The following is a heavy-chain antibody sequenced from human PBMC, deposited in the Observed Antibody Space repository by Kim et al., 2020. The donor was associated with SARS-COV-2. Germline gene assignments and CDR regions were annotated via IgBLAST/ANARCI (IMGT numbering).Heavy chain of an antibody. CDR3: ARHAGSRGYYGSASYYYLDF. Sequence: SETLSLTCTVSGGSMNSGTYYWGWIRQAPGMGLEWIGNIYKDGSAYYNPSLKSRVTISVDPSTNQFSLQLRYVTAADTSVYYCARHAGSRGYYGSASYYYLDFWGRGTLVTVSA. V-gene: IGHV4-39*01. CDR2: IYKDGSA. D-gene: IGHD3-10*01. CDR1: GGSMNSGTYY. J-gene: IGHJ4*02.